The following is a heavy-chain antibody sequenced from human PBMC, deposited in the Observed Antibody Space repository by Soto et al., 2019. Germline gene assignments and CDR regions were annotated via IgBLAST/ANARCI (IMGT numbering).Heavy chain of an antibody. CDR1: GGSISSYY. CDR3: ARLYRGYCSSTSCYTDYYCGMDV. CDR2: IYYSGST. Sequence: PSETLSLTCTVSGGSISSYYWSWIRQPPGKGLEWIGYIYYSGSTNYNPSLKSRVTISVDTSKNQFSLKLSSVTAAYTAVYYCARLYRGYCSSTSCYTDYYCGMDVWGQGTTVTVSS. J-gene: IGHJ6*02. V-gene: IGHV4-59*01. D-gene: IGHD2-2*02.